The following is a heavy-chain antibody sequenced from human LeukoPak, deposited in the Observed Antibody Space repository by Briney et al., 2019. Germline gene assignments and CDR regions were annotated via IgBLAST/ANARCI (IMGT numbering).Heavy chain of an antibody. CDR3: ARRFVGARGYFDY. D-gene: IGHD1-26*01. Sequence: SETLSLTCTVSGGSISSYYWSWIRQPPGKGLEWIGYIYYSGSTNYNPSLKSRVTISVDTSKNQFSLKLSSVTAADTAVYYCARRFVGARGYFDYWGQGTLVTVSS. CDR2: IYYSGST. J-gene: IGHJ4*02. CDR1: GGSISSYY. V-gene: IGHV4-59*08.